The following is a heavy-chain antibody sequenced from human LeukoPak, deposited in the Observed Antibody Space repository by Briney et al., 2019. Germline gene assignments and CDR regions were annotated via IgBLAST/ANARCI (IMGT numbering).Heavy chain of an antibody. J-gene: IGHJ4*02. CDR2: INSDGSTT. D-gene: IGHD3-10*01. CDR1: GFTFSSYW. CDR3: ERGGFDTIGFDY. V-gene: IGHV3-74*01. Sequence: GGSLRLSCLASGFTFSSYWMHWVRQAPGKGLVWVSRINSDGSTTTYADSVRGRFTISRDNAKHTLYLQMNSPRAEDTAVYYCERGGFDTIGFDYWGQGTLVTVSS.